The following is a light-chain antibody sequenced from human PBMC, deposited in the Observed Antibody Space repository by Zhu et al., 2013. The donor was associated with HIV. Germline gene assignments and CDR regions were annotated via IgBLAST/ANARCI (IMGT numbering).Light chain of an antibody. CDR1: KLGDKY. CDR3: QAWHSSSVV. CDR2: LDS. J-gene: IGLJ2*01. V-gene: IGLV3-1*01. Sequence: SYELTQPPSVSVSPGQTASITCSGDKLGDKYACWYQQRPGQSPVLLIYLDSKRPSGIPERFSGSNSGNAATLTISGTQAMDEADYYCQAWHSSSVVFGGGTKLTV.